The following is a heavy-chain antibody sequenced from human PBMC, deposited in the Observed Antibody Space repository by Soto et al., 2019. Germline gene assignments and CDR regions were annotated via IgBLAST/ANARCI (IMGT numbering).Heavy chain of an antibody. CDR1: GGTFSKYA. V-gene: IGHV1-69*01. D-gene: IGHD1-1*01. Sequence: QVQLVQSGAEMQQPGASVRVSCKASGGTFSKYAFSWVRQAPGQGLEWLGGTIPMFGTPNYAQKFQGRVAIPADESTATVSMEWSSLRSEDTAGYFCARPILDRNYYYGMAVWGQGTTVTVSS. CDR3: ARPILDRNYYYGMAV. CDR2: TIPMFGTP. J-gene: IGHJ6*02.